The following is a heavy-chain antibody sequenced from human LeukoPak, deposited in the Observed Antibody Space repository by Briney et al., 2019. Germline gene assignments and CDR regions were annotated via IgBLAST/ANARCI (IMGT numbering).Heavy chain of an antibody. D-gene: IGHD2-2*01. Sequence: GGSLRLSCAASGFTFDDYGMSWVRQAPGKGLEWVSGINWNGGRKVYADSVKGGFTISRDNAKNSLYLQMNSLRAEDTALYYCARVRCSSTSCSLFDYWGQGTLVTVSS. V-gene: IGHV3-20*04. J-gene: IGHJ4*02. CDR3: ARVRCSSTSCSLFDY. CDR1: GFTFDDYG. CDR2: INWNGGRK.